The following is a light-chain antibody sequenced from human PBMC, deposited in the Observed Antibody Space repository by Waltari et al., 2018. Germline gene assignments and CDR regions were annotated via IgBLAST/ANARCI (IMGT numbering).Light chain of an antibody. V-gene: IGKV3-15*01. J-gene: IGKJ4*01. CDR3: QQYNNWPLT. CDR2: GEE. Sequence: EIVMTQSPATLSVSPGERATLSCRASQSVSSNLAWYQQKPGQAPRLLREGEEKGGTWGRERVSGSGSGTEFTLTISSMQSEDFAVYYCQQYNNWPLTFGGGTKVEIK. CDR1: QSVSSN.